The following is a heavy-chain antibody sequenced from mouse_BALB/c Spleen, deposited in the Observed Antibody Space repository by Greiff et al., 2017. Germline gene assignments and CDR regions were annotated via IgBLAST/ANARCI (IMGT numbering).Heavy chain of an antibody. CDR3: ARSDYGEDY. V-gene: IGHV1S56*01. CDR1: GYTFTSYY. CDR2: IYPGNVNT. Sequence: VQLQQSGPELVKPGASVRISCKASGYTFTSYYIHWVKQRPGQGLEWIGWIYPGNVNTKYNEKFKGKATLTADKSSSTAYMQLSSLTSEDSAVYFCARSDYGEDYWGQGTSVTVSS. D-gene: IGHD1-1*02. J-gene: IGHJ4*01.